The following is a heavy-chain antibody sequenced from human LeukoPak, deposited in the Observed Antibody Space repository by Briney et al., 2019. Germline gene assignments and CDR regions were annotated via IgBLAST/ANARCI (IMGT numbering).Heavy chain of an antibody. CDR2: ISGRGTST. V-gene: IGHV3-23*01. CDR3: AKEIFSVTMRIEVQGAFDI. CDR1: GFTFSKYA. J-gene: IGHJ3*02. D-gene: IGHD3-22*01. Sequence: GGSLRLSCESSGFTFSKYAMSWVRQAPGKGLEWVSAISGRGTSTYYADSVKGRFTISRDNSVNMLYLQMNSLRAEDTAIYYCAKEIFSVTMRIEVQGAFDIWGQGTMVSVSS.